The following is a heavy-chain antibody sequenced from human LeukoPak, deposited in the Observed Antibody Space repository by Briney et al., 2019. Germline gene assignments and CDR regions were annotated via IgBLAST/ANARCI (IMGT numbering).Heavy chain of an antibody. J-gene: IGHJ3*02. D-gene: IGHD2-21*01. CDR1: GFTFSSYS. CDR3: ARDRFPDAFDI. CDR2: ISSSSSTI. Sequence: GGSLRLSCAASGFTFSSYSMNWVRQAPGKGLEWVSYISSSSSTIYYADSVKGRFTISGDNAKNSLYLQMNSLRAEDTAVYYCARDRFPDAFDIWGQGTMVTVSS. V-gene: IGHV3-48*01.